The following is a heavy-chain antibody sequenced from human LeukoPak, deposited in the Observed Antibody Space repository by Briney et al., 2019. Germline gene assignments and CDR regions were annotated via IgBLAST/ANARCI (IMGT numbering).Heavy chain of an antibody. CDR3: ARYTAFIAVAGTGYFDL. J-gene: IGHJ2*01. CDR2: IYYSWST. CDR1: CGSIISYY. V-gene: IGHV4-59*01. D-gene: IGHD6-19*01. Sequence: SETLSLPCTVSCGSIISYYWRWIRQPPGKGLEWIGYIYYSWSTNYNPSLKSRVTISVDTSKNQFSLKLSSVTAADTAVYYCARYTAFIAVAGTGYFDLWGRGTLVTVSS.